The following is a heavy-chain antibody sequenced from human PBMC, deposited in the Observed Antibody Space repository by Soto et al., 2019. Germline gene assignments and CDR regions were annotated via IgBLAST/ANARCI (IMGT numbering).Heavy chain of an antibody. CDR2: IYHSGST. D-gene: IGHD6-13*01. J-gene: IGHJ4*02. V-gene: IGHV4-4*02. Sequence: SETLSLTCAVSGGSISSSNWWSWVRQPPGKGLEWIGEIYHSGSTNYNPSLKSRVTISVDKSKNQFSLRLSSVTAADTAVYYGASRVLAAAGTRVKYHVFDYWGQGTLVTVSS. CDR1: GGSISSSNW. CDR3: ASRVLAAAGTRVKYHVFDY.